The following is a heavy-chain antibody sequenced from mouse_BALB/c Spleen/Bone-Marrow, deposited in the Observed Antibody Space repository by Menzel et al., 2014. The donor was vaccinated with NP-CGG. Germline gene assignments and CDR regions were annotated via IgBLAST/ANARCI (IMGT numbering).Heavy chain of an antibody. Sequence: SGAELVKPGASVKLSCTASGFNIKDTYMHWVKQRPEQGLEWIGRIDPANGNTKYDPKFQSKATITADTSSNTAYLQLSSLTSEDTAVYYCASYYYGSSTFAYWGQGTLVTVSA. CDR1: GFNIKDTY. D-gene: IGHD1-1*01. CDR3: ASYYYGSSTFAY. J-gene: IGHJ3*01. CDR2: IDPANGNT. V-gene: IGHV14-3*02.